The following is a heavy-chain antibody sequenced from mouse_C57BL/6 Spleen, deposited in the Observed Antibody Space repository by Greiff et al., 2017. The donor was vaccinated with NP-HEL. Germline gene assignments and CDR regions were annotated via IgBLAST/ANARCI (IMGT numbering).Heavy chain of an antibody. Sequence: QVQLQQPGAELVKPGASVKLSCKASGYTFTSYWMHWVKQRPGRGLEWIGRIDPNSGGTKYNEKFKSKATLTVDKPSSTAYMQLSSLTSEDSAVYYCARSNEAGSSYDWYCDVWGTGTTVTVSS. D-gene: IGHD1-1*01. J-gene: IGHJ1*03. CDR1: GYTFTSYW. CDR3: ARSNEAGSSYDWYCDV. V-gene: IGHV1-72*01. CDR2: IDPNSGGT.